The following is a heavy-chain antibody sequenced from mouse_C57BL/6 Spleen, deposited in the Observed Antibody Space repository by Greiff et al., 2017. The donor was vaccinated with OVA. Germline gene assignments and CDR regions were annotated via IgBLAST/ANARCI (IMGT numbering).Heavy chain of an antibody. J-gene: IGHJ1*03. Sequence: EVQLQQSGPELVKPGASVKISCKASGYTFTDYYMNWVKQSHGKSLEWIGDINPNNGGTSYNQKFKGKATLTVDKSSSTAYMELRSLTSEDSAVYYCEYSNYWYFDVWGTGTTVTVSS. CDR2: INPNNGGT. V-gene: IGHV1-26*01. CDR1: GYTFTDYY. D-gene: IGHD2-5*01. CDR3: EYSNYWYFDV.